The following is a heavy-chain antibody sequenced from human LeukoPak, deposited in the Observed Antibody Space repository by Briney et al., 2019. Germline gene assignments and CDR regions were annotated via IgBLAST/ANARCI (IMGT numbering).Heavy chain of an antibody. CDR1: GFTVSSNY. CDR3: ARDKGPYYYGSGSYYNPIY. D-gene: IGHD3-10*01. Sequence: GGSLRPSCAASGFTVSSNYMSWVRQAPGKGLEWVSVIYSGGSTYYADSVKGRFTISRDNSKNTLYLQMNSLRAEDTAVYYCARDKGPYYYGSGSYYNPIYWGQGTLVTVSS. CDR2: IYSGGST. V-gene: IGHV3-53*01. J-gene: IGHJ4*02.